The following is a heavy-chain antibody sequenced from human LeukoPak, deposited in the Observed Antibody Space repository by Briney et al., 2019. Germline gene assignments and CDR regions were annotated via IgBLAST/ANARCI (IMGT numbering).Heavy chain of an antibody. Sequence: GGSLRLSCAASGFTFSSYWMSWVRQAPGKGLEWVANIKQDGSEKYYVDSVKGRFTISRDNSKNTLYLQMNSLRAEDTAVYYCASLGYCSSTSCPDYWGQGTLVTVSS. CDR2: IKQDGSEK. CDR1: GFTFSSYW. CDR3: ASLGYCSSTSCPDY. D-gene: IGHD2-2*01. J-gene: IGHJ4*02. V-gene: IGHV3-7*03.